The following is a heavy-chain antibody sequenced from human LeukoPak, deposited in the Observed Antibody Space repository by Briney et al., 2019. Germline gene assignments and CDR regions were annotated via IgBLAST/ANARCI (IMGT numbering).Heavy chain of an antibody. V-gene: IGHV1-18*01. CDR3: ARDKSGSGSYIDY. Sequence: ASMKLSCKASGYTLTSYGISWVRQAPGQGLEWMGWISGYNGNTNYAQNLQGRVTVTTDTSTSTAYMELRSLTSDDTAVYYCARDKSGSGSYIDYWGQGTLVTVSS. CDR1: GYTLTSYG. CDR2: ISGYNGNT. J-gene: IGHJ4*02. D-gene: IGHD3-10*01.